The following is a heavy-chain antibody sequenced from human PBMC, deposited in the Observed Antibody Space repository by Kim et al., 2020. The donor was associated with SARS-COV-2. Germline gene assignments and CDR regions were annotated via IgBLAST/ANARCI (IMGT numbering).Heavy chain of an antibody. Sequence: GGSLRLSCSASGFTVTNAWMSWVRQAPGKGLEWLALIKTKTDGGAADYAAPVKGRFTISRDDSENTIYLQMISLKTEDTAVYYCATDASYMQRLRGDRWDDYWGRGTLVTVSS. D-gene: IGHD3-10*01. V-gene: IGHV3-15*01. CDR2: IKTKTDGGAA. J-gene: IGHJ4*02. CDR1: GFTVTNAW. CDR3: ATDASYMQRLRGDRWDDY.